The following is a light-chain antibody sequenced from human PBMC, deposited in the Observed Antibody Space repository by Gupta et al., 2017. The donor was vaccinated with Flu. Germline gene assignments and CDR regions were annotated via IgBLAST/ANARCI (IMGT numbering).Light chain of an antibody. CDR3: QQYKNYSHWT. CDR1: QSISSW. CDR2: KGS. Sequence: DSLMTQSPSTLSASVGDRVTITCRARQSISSWLAWYQQKPGKAPKLLIYKGSTLQIEVPSRFSGSGSGTDLTLTISSRQQDDFATYYCQQYKNYSHWTLGLGTKVEIK. V-gene: IGKV1-5*03. J-gene: IGKJ1*01.